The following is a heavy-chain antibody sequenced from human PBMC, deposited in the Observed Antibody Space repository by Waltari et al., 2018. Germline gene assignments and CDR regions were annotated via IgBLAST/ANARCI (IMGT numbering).Heavy chain of an antibody. Sequence: QVWLIESGGGAVQPGGSLRLSCFASGFTFSHYGMHWVRQAPGKGLEWLTLISFDGKETYYGDSAEGRFTISRDNSRDTLYLQLDNLRVEDTAEYYCVKDNSHGGKFLDSWGPGAQVIVFS. J-gene: IGHJ4*02. CDR2: ISFDGKET. V-gene: IGHV3-30*18. D-gene: IGHD2-15*01. CDR3: VKDNSHGGKFLDS. CDR1: GFTFSHYG.